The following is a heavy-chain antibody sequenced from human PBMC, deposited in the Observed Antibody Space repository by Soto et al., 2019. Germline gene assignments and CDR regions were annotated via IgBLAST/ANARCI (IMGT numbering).Heavy chain of an antibody. CDR3: ARDSSSSWYLAVPSAYYYGMDV. D-gene: IGHD6-13*01. J-gene: IGHJ6*02. CDR1: GYTFTSYG. V-gene: IGHV1-18*01. Sequence: ASVKVSCKASGYTFTSYGISWVRQAPGQGLEWMGWISAYNGNTNYAQKLQGRVTMTTDTSTSTAYMELRSLRSDDTAVYYCARDSSSSWYLAVPSAYYYGMDVWGQGTTGTVSS. CDR2: ISAYNGNT.